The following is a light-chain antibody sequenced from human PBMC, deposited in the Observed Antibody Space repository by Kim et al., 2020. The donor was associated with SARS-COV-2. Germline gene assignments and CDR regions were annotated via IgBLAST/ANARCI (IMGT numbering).Light chain of an antibody. CDR1: QSLKKY. J-gene: IGKJ1*01. V-gene: IGKV1-39*01. CDR3: HQSSTAEWT. Sequence: DIQMTQSPPSLSASVGDRVIINCRASQSLKKYLNWYQQKPGKAPKLLIYAASTLQSGVPSRFSGSGSETDFNLTITSLQPEDFATYYCHQSSTAEWTFGQGTKVDIK. CDR2: AAS.